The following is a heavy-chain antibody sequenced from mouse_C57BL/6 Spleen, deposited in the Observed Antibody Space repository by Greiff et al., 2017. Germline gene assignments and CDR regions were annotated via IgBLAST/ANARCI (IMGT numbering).Heavy chain of an antibody. V-gene: IGHV3-6*01. J-gene: IGHJ2*01. D-gene: IGHD2-4*01. CDR1: GYSITSGYY. CDR2: ISYDGSN. Sequence: EVQRVESGPGLVKPSQSLSLTCSVTGYSITSGYYWNWIRQFPGNKLEWMGYISYDGSNNYNPSLKNRISITRDTSKNQFFLKLNSVTTEDTATYCCARIVYDYDGFDCWGQGTTLTVSS. CDR3: ARIVYDYDGFDC.